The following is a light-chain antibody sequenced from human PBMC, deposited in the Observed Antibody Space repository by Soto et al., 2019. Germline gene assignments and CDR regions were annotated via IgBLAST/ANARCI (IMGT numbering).Light chain of an antibody. CDR1: SSDVGGYNS. J-gene: IGLJ1*01. CDR2: EVS. Sequence: QSALTQPASVSGSPGQSITISCTGTSSDVGGYNSVYWYQQHPGKAPKLMIYEVSNRPSGVSNRFSGSKSGNTASLTISGLQAEDEADYYCSSYTSSSTLYVFGAGTKPPS. V-gene: IGLV2-14*01. CDR3: SSYTSSSTLYV.